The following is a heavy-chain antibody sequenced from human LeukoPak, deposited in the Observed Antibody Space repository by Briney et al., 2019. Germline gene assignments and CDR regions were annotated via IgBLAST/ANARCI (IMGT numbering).Heavy chain of an antibody. CDR3: ARDGGQGAY. CDR2: ISSNSSYI. Sequence: GGSLRLSCAASGYTFSSYSMNWVRQAPGKGLEWVSSISSNSSYIYYGDSVKGRFTNSRDNAKNSLYLQMNSLRAEHTAVYYCARDGGQGAYWGQGTLVTVSS. CDR1: GYTFSSYS. J-gene: IGHJ4*02. D-gene: IGHD2-15*01. V-gene: IGHV3-21*01.